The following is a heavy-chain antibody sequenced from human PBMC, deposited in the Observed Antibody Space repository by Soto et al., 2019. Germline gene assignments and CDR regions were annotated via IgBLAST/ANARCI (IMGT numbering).Heavy chain of an antibody. D-gene: IGHD6-13*01. CDR2: ISGSGGST. CDR1: GFTFSSYA. J-gene: IGHJ3*02. CDR3: AKDPPKYSSSWYSAFDI. Sequence: EVQLLESGGGLVQPGGSLRLSCAASGFTFSSYAMGWVRQAPGKGLEWVSAISGSGGSTYYADSVKGRFTISRDNSKNTLYLQMNSLRAEDTAVYYCAKDPPKYSSSWYSAFDIWGQGTMVTVSS. V-gene: IGHV3-23*01.